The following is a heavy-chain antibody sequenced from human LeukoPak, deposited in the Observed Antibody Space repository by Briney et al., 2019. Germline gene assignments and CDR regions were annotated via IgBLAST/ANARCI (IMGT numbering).Heavy chain of an antibody. D-gene: IGHD2/OR15-2a*01. Sequence: SETLSLTCTVSGCSISSYYWSWIRQPPGKGLEWIAYISDIGSINYNPPLKSRVTISLDTSKNQFSLKLSSVTAADTAVYYCAGHHPRNTVDFWGQGTLVTVSS. J-gene: IGHJ4*02. V-gene: IGHV4-59*08. CDR1: GCSISSYY. CDR3: AGHHPRNTVDF. CDR2: ISDIGSI.